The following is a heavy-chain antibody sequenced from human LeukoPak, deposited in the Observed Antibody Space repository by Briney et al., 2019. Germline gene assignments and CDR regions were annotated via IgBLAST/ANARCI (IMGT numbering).Heavy chain of an antibody. V-gene: IGHV3-64*01. J-gene: IGHJ4*02. D-gene: IGHD6-13*01. CDR1: GFTFSSYA. Sequence: GGSLRLSCAASGFTFSSYAMHWVRQAPGKGLEYVSAISSNGGSTYYANSVKGRFTISRDNSKNTLYLQMNSLRAEDTAVYYCAKDDQQPVPPDYFDYWGQGTLVTVSS. CDR3: AKDDQQPVPPDYFDY. CDR2: ISSNGGST.